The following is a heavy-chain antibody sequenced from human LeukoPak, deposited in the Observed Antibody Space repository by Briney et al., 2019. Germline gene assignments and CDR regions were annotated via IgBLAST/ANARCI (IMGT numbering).Heavy chain of an antibody. D-gene: IGHD3-22*01. CDR2: IIPIFGTA. Sequence: SVKVSCKGSGGTFSSYAISWVRQAPGQGLEWMGRIIPIFGTANYAQKFQGRVTITTDESTSTAYMELSSLRSEDTAVYYCARGSYYYDSSGSYFDYWGQGTLVTVSS. V-gene: IGHV1-69*05. CDR1: GGTFSSYA. CDR3: ARGSYYYDSSGSYFDY. J-gene: IGHJ4*02.